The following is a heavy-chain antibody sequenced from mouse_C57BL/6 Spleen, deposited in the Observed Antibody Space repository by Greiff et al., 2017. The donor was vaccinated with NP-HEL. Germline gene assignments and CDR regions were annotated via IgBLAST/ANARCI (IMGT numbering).Heavy chain of an antibody. CDR3: ARHGRDAMDY. CDR2: ISNGGGST. V-gene: IGHV5-12*01. Sequence: EVNVVESGGGLVQPGGSLKLSCAASGFTFSDYYMYWVRQTPEKRLEWVAYISNGGGSTYYPDTVKGRFTISRDNAKNTLYLQMSRLKSEDTAMYYCARHGRDAMDYWGQGTSVTVSS. J-gene: IGHJ4*01. CDR1: GFTFSDYY.